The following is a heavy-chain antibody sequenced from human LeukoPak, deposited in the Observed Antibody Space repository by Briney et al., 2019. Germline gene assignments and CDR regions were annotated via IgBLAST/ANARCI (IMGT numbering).Heavy chain of an antibody. Sequence: SETLSLTCAVYGGSFSGYDWSWIRQPPGKGLEWIGEINHSGSTNYNPSLKSRVTISVDTSKNQFSLKLSSVTAADTAVYYCARAGGWFGELRFDYWGQGTLVTVSS. J-gene: IGHJ4*02. D-gene: IGHD3-10*01. CDR3: ARAGGWFGELRFDY. V-gene: IGHV4-34*01. CDR1: GGSFSGYD. CDR2: INHSGST.